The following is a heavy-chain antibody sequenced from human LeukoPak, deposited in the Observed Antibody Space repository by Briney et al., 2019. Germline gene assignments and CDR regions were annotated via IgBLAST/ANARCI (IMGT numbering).Heavy chain of an antibody. CDR2: IYYSGST. CDR3: AGVAIGANYFDY. J-gene: IGHJ4*02. CDR1: GGSISSYY. D-gene: IGHD2-21*01. Sequence: SETLSLTCTVSGGSISSYYWSWIRQPPGKGLEWIGYIYYSGSTNYNPSLKSRVTISVDTSKNQFSLKLSSVTAADTAVYYCAGVAIGANYFDYWGQGTLVTVSS. V-gene: IGHV4-59*01.